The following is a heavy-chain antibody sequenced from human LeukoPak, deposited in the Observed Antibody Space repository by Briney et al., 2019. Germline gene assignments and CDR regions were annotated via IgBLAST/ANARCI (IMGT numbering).Heavy chain of an antibody. Sequence: PGGSLRLSCAASGFTFSSYGMHWVRQAPGKGLEWVAVIWYDGSNKYYADSVKGRFTISRDNSKNTLYLQMNSLRAEDTAVYYCAKDLAEYGMDVWGQGTTVTVSS. V-gene: IGHV3-30*02. CDR2: IWYDGSNK. CDR1: GFTFSSYG. J-gene: IGHJ6*02. CDR3: AKDLAEYGMDV.